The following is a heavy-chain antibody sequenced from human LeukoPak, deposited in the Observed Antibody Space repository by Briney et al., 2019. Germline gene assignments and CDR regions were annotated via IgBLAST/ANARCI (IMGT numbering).Heavy chain of an antibody. D-gene: IGHD6-19*01. CDR3: ARGEGSSGWYFDY. Sequence: GGSLRLSCAASGFTFSSYSMNWVRQAPGKGLEWVSSISSSSSYIYYADSVKGRFTISRDNAKNSLYLQMNSLRAEDTAVYYCARGEGSSGWYFDYWGQGTLVTVSS. CDR2: ISSSSSYI. J-gene: IGHJ4*02. V-gene: IGHV3-21*01. CDR1: GFTFSSYS.